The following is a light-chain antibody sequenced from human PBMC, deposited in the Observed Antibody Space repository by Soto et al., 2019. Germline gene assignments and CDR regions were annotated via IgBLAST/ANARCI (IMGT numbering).Light chain of an antibody. V-gene: IGKV3-20*01. Sequence: EMMLKQAPGTLSFCQRERATLSCSASRSVTNNYLAWHQQKPGQTPRLLIYGASSRATGIPDRFSGSGSGTDFTLTISRLEPEDFAVYYCQQHGSSPITFGQGTRLEIK. J-gene: IGKJ5*01. CDR2: GAS. CDR3: QQHGSSPIT. CDR1: RSVTNNY.